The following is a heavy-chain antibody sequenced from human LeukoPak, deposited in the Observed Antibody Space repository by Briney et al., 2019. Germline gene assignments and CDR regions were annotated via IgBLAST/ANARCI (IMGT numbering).Heavy chain of an antibody. CDR1: GFSFSRYS. CDR2: ISISSGSI. CDR3: AKTYYYDSVGYSPFDY. V-gene: IGHV3-21*01. Sequence: GGSLRLSCVASGFSFSRYSMNWVRQAPGKGLERVSSISISSGSIYYADSVKGRFTISRDNAKNSLYLHMNSLRAEDAAIYYCAKTYYYDSVGYSPFDYWGQGSRVIVSS. D-gene: IGHD3-22*01. J-gene: IGHJ4*02.